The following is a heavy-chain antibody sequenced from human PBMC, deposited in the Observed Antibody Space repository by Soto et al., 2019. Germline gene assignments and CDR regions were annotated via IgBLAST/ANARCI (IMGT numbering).Heavy chain of an antibody. CDR3: ASAGICSDWRHFDY. D-gene: IGHD2-15*01. Sequence: EVQLVESGGTLVQPGGSLRLSCAASGFTFSDHYMDWVRQAPGKGLEWVARSRNKAQGYTVEYATSVKGRFSISRDDSKNSLSLQMNSLRTEDTAVYFCASAGICSDWRHFDYWGQGALVTVSS. J-gene: IGHJ4*02. CDR1: GFTFSDHY. V-gene: IGHV3-72*01. CDR2: SRNKAQGYTV.